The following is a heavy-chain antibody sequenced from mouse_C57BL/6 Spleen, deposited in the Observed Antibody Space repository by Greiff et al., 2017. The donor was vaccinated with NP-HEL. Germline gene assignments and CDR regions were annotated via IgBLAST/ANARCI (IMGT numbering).Heavy chain of an antibody. D-gene: IGHD2-1*01. J-gene: IGHJ3*01. CDR1: GYTFTSYW. CDR2: IDPSDSYT. CDR3: ARPYGNYGCAWFAY. Sequence: QVQLQQPGAELVKPGASVKLSCKASGYTFTSYWMQWVKQRPGQGLEWIGEIDPSDSYTNYNQKFKGKATLTVDTSSSTAYMQLSSLTSEDSAVYYCARPYGNYGCAWFAYWGQGTLVTVSA. V-gene: IGHV1-50*01.